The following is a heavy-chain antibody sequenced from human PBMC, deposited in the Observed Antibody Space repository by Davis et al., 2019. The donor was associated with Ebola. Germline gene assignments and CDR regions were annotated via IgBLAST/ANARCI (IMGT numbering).Heavy chain of an antibody. D-gene: IGHD1-26*01. J-gene: IGHJ4*02. CDR3: ARSRWALRVFGY. V-gene: IGHV4-34*01. CDR1: GGSFSGYY. Sequence: MPSETLSLTCAVYGGSFSGYYWSWIRQPPGKGLEWIGEINHSGSTNYNPSLKSRVTITVDTSKNQFSLKLSSVTAADPAVYYCARSRWALRVFGYWGQGTLVTVSS. CDR2: INHSGST.